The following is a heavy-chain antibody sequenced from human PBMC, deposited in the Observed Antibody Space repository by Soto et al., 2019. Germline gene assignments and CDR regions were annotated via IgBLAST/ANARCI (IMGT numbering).Heavy chain of an antibody. D-gene: IGHD5-12*01. CDR2: IYYSGST. V-gene: IGHV4-59*01. CDR3: ARVSRSSGYDYINYFDD. J-gene: IGHJ4*02. Sequence: PSETLSLTCTVSGGSISSYYWSWIRQPPGKGLEWIGYIYYSGSTNYNPSLKSRVTISVDTSKNQFSLKLSSVTAADTAVYYCARVSRSSGYDYINYFDDWGQGTLVTVSS. CDR1: GGSISSYY.